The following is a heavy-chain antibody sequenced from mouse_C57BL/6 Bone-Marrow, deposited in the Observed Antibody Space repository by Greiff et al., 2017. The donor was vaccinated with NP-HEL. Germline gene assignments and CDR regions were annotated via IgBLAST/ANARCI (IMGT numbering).Heavy chain of an antibody. CDR3: ATIYYGYYVNY. J-gene: IGHJ2*01. D-gene: IGHD2-3*01. Sequence: EVKLMESGPGLVKPSQSLSLTCSVTGYSITSGYYWNWIRPFPGNKLEWMGYISYDGSNNYTPSLKNRISITRDTSKNQFFLNLNSVTTEDTATYNFATIYYGYYVNYWGQGTTLTVSS. CDR1: GYSITSGYY. CDR2: ISYDGSN. V-gene: IGHV3-6*01.